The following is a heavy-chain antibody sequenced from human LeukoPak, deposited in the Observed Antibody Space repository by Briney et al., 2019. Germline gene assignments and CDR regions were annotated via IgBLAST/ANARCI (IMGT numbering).Heavy chain of an antibody. Sequence: ASVKVSCRASGYTFTSYYMHWVRQAPGQGLEWMGIVNPSGGSTSYAQKFQGRVTMTRDTSTSTVYMELSSLRSEDTAVYYCARGYCSSTSCYRRVWFDPWGQGTLVTVSS. CDR3: ARGYCSSTSCYRRVWFDP. CDR2: VNPSGGST. D-gene: IGHD2-2*01. J-gene: IGHJ5*02. CDR1: GYTFTSYY. V-gene: IGHV1-46*01.